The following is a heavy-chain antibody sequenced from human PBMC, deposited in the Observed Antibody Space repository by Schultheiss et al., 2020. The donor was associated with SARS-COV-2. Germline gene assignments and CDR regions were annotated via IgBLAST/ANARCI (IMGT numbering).Heavy chain of an antibody. D-gene: IGHD3-16*01. CDR3: AREREDMRNWGFDP. CDR1: GYTFTGYY. Sequence: ASVKVSCKASGYTFTGYYMHWVRQAPGRGLEWMGWINPNSGGTNYAQKFQGRVTMTRDTSISTAYMELSRLRSDDTAVYYCAREREDMRNWGFDPWGQGTLVTVSS. V-gene: IGHV1-2*02. J-gene: IGHJ5*02. CDR2: INPNSGGT.